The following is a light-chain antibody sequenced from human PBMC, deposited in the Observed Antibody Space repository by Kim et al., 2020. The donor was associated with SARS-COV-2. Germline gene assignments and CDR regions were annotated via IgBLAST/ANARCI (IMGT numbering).Light chain of an antibody. J-gene: IGKJ1*01. CDR3: QQRSNWPRT. Sequence: EIVLTQSPATLSLSPGERAILSCRASQSISTYLGWYQHKPGQGPRLLIYDASTRATGVPAKFSGRGSGTDFTLTISNVEPEDFAVYYSQQRSNWPRTFGQGNQVDI. CDR1: QSISTY. V-gene: IGKV3-11*01. CDR2: DAS.